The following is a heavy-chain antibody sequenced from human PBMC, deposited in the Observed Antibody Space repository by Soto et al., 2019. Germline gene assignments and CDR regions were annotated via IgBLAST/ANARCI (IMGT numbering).Heavy chain of an antibody. CDR2: IKGEADGGTT. Sequence: GGSLRLSCAASGFTFSNAWMSWVRQAPGKGLEWVGRIKGEADGGTTDYAAPVKGRITISRDHSKDTLYLQMNSLRGEDTAVYYCTKPRSSLQWPPFDPWGHGTLVTVSS. J-gene: IGHJ5*02. V-gene: IGHV3-15*01. CDR3: TKPRSSLQWPPFDP. D-gene: IGHD6-19*01. CDR1: GFTFSNAW.